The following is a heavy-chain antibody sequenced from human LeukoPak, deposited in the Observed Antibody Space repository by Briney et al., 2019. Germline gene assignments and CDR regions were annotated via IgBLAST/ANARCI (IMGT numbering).Heavy chain of an antibody. V-gene: IGHV3-33*08. CDR2: IWYDGSNK. J-gene: IGHJ4*02. Sequence: GGSLRLSCAVSGLTFGSSWMDWVRQAPGKGLEWVAVIWYDGSNKYYADSVKGRFTISRDNSKNTLYLQMNSLRAEDTAVYYCAREKSWYFDYWGQGTLVTVSS. D-gene: IGHD6-13*01. CDR3: AREKSWYFDY. CDR1: GLTFGSSW.